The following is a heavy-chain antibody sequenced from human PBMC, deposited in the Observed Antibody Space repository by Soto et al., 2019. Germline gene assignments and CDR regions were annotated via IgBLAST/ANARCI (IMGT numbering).Heavy chain of an antibody. Sequence: QVQLVQSGAEVKKPGSSVKLSCQASGPAFSSYAISWLRQAPGQGFEWMGGLIPLLGTPKYAQKFHGRVTITADESASTANMEVISLTAVDTATYYCARTTPAGEGYNALYGDFDIWGQGTVVIVSS. D-gene: IGHD1-1*01. CDR2: LIPLLGTP. V-gene: IGHV1-69*01. CDR3: ARTTPAGEGYNALYGDFDI. CDR1: GPAFSSYA. J-gene: IGHJ3*02.